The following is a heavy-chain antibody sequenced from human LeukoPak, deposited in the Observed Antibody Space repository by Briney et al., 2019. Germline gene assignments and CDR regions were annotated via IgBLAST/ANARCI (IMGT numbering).Heavy chain of an antibody. V-gene: IGHV4-59*01. CDR3: ARDLHLPSSWHSKYNWFDP. CDR2: IYYSGST. Sequence: SETLSLTCTVSGGSISSYYCSWIRQPPGKGLEWIGYIYYSGSTNYNPSLKSRVTISVDTSKNQFSLKLSSVTAADTAVYYCARDLHLPSSWHSKYNWFDPWGQRALVTVSS. J-gene: IGHJ5*02. CDR1: GGSISSYY. D-gene: IGHD6-13*01.